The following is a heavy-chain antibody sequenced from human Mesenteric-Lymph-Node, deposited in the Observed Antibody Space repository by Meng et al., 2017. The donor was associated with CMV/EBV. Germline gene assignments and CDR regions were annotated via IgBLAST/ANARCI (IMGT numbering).Heavy chain of an antibody. D-gene: IGHD2-2*01. J-gene: IGHJ4*02. CDR2: ISYDGSNK. Sequence: GESLKISCAASGFTFSSYAMHWVRQAPGKGLEWVAVISYDGSNKYYADSVKGRFTISRDNSKNTLYLQMNSLRAEDTAVYYCAGGGGCDAYYWGQGTLVTVSS. CDR3: AGGGGCDAYY. CDR1: GFTFSSYA. V-gene: IGHV3-30-3*01.